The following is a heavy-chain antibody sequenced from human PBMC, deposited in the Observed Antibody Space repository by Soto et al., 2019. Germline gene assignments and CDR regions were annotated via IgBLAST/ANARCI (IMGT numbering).Heavy chain of an antibody. CDR3: ARQSGYRRSFDL. CDR2: IYYSGST. J-gene: IGHJ2*01. V-gene: IGHV4-59*08. D-gene: IGHD6-13*01. CDR1: GGSISSYY. Sequence: QVQLQESGPGLVKPSETLSLTCTVSGGSISSYYWSWIRQPPGKGLEWIGYIYYSGSTNYNPSLKSRVTISVDTSKNQFSLKLSSVTAADTAVYYCARQSGYRRSFDLWGRGILVTVSS.